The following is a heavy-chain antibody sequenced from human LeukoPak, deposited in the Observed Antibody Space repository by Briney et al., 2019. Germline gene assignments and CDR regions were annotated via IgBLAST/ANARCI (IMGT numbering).Heavy chain of an antibody. CDR1: GYTFTSYG. CDR3: ARASITMVRGVLDP. D-gene: IGHD3-10*01. V-gene: IGHV1-18*04. J-gene: IGHJ5*02. CDR2: ISAYNGNT. Sequence: GASVKVSCKASGYTFTSYGISWVRQAPGQGLEXXXWISAYNGNTNYAQKLQGRVTMTTDTSTSTAYMELRSLRSDDTAVYYCARASITMVRGVLDPWGQGTLVTVSS.